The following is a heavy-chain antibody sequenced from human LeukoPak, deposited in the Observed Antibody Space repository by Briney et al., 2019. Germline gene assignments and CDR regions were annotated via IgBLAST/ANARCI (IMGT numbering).Heavy chain of an antibody. CDR2: INPNSGGT. CDR3: ARVVVATTDFDY. D-gene: IGHD5-12*01. J-gene: IGHJ4*02. Sequence: ASVKVTCKASGYTFTGYYMHWVRQAPGQGLEWMGWINPNSGGTNYAQKFQGRVTMTRDTSISTAYMELSRLRSDDTAVYYCARVVVATTDFDYWGQGTLVTVSS. V-gene: IGHV1-2*02. CDR1: GYTFTGYY.